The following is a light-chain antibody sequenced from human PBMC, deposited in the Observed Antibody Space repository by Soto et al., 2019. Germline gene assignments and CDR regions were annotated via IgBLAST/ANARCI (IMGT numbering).Light chain of an antibody. J-gene: IGLJ3*02. Sequence: QSALTQPASVSGSPGQSITISCTGTSSDVGSYNLVSWYQQHPGKAPKLMIYEGSKRPSGVSNRFSGSKSGNTASLTISGLKAEDEADYYCCSYAGIITWVFGGGTKLTVL. CDR3: CSYAGIITWV. CDR2: EGS. CDR1: SSDVGSYNL. V-gene: IGLV2-23*01.